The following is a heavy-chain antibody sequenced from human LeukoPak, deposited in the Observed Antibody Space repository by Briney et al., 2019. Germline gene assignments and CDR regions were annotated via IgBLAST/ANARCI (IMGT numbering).Heavy chain of an antibody. CDR3: ATSSDTTMVFDY. J-gene: IGHJ4*02. CDR1: GFTLSSYW. CDR2: ITSDGRIT. D-gene: IGHD5-18*01. V-gene: IGHV3-74*01. Sequence: GGSLRLSCAASGFTLSSYWMHWVRQAPGKGLVWVSRITSDGRITSYADSVKGRFTISRDNAKNTLYLQMNSLRAEDTAVYYCATSSDTTMVFDYWGQGALVTVSS.